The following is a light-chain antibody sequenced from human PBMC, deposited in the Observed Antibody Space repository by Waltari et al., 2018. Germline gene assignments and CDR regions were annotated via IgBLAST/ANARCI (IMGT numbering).Light chain of an antibody. Sequence: SYELTQTPSVSVSPGQTARITCSGDALPTTYAYWYQQKPGQAPVVIIYKDTQRPSGIPERFSGSSSGTTVTLTISEVQAEDEADYYCQSADTIGNYVFGPGTKVTV. J-gene: IGLJ1*01. CDR1: ALPTTY. V-gene: IGLV3-25*03. CDR3: QSADTIGNYV. CDR2: KDT.